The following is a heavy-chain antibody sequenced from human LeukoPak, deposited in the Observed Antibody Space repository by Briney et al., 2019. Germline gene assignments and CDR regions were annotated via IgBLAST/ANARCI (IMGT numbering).Heavy chain of an antibody. CDR3: ARKGPPYSSLRINWFDP. V-gene: IGHV1-18*01. J-gene: IGHJ5*02. D-gene: IGHD6-13*01. Sequence: GASVKVSCKASGYTFTSYGISWVRQAPGQGLEWMGWISAYNGNTNYAQKLQGRVTMTTDTSTSTAYMELRSLRSDDTAVYYCARKGPPYSSLRINWFDPWGQGTLVTVSS. CDR1: GYTFTSYG. CDR2: ISAYNGNT.